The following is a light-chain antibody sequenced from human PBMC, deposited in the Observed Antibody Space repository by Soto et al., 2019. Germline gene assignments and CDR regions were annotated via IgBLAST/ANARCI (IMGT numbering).Light chain of an antibody. Sequence: EILLTQSPATLSFSPVERATLSCRASLSVSSYLAWYQQIPGQAPRLLIYDASTRATGIPARCSGSGSGTDFTLTISSLEPEDFAVYYCQQRSNRPPGITFGQGTRLEIK. CDR1: LSVSSY. J-gene: IGKJ5*01. CDR2: DAS. V-gene: IGKV3-11*01. CDR3: QQRSNRPPGIT.